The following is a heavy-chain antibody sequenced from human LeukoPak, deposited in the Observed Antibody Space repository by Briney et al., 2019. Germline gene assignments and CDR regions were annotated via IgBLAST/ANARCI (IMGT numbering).Heavy chain of an antibody. D-gene: IGHD5-18*01. Sequence: GGSLRLSFAAPGFTFRSYSMTWVPQAPGKGLGWVSSIRSSSSTIYYADSVKGRFTISRDNAENSLYLQMNSLRAEDAAVYYCASGARGYTYGNRDYWGQGTLVTVSS. CDR2: IRSSSSTI. J-gene: IGHJ4*02. CDR1: GFTFRSYS. CDR3: ASGARGYTYGNRDY. V-gene: IGHV3-48*01.